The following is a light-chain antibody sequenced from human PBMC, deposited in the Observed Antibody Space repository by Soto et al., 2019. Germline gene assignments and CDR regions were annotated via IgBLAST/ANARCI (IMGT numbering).Light chain of an antibody. V-gene: IGLV2-8*01. Sequence: QSALTQPPSASGSPGQSVTFSFTGTSSDVGGYNYVSWYQQHPGRAPKLIIYEVTKRPSGVPDRFSGSKSGNTASLTVSGLQAEDEADYYCSSYAGSNNWVFGGGTKVTVL. CDR3: SSYAGSNNWV. CDR2: EVT. CDR1: SSDVGGYNY. J-gene: IGLJ3*02.